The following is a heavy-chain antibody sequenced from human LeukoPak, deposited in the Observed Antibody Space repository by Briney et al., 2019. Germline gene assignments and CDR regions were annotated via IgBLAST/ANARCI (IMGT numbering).Heavy chain of an antibody. D-gene: IGHD3-9*01. V-gene: IGHV3-20*04. CDR2: INWNGGST. Sequence: LSGGSLRLSCAASGFTFDDYGMSWVRHAPGKGLEWVSGINWNGGSTGYADSVKDRFTISRDNAKNSLYLQMSSLRAEDTAVYYCARALFDLLTGYYPYLDYWGPGTLVTVSS. CDR3: ARALFDLLTGYYPYLDY. CDR1: GFTFDDYG. J-gene: IGHJ4*02.